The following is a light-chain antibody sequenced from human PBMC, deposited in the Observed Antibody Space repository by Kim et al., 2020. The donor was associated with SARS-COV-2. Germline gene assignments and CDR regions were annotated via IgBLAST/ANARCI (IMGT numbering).Light chain of an antibody. Sequence: EIVMTQSPATLSVSPGERAALSCRASQSVTSNLAWYQHKPGQAPRLLIYGASTRATGIPARFSGSGSGTQFTLTISSLQSADFAVYYCQQYNNWPLTFGGGTKLEI. J-gene: IGKJ4*01. CDR2: GAS. V-gene: IGKV3D-15*01. CDR3: QQYNNWPLT. CDR1: QSVTSN.